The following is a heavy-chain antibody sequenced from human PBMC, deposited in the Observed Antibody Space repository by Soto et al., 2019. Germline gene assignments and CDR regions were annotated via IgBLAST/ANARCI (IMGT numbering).Heavy chain of an antibody. CDR3: ARDMVRGVQPPSGFDY. J-gene: IGHJ4*02. Sequence: ASVKFSCKASGGTFSSYAISWVRQAPGQGLEWMGGIIPIFGTANYAQKFQGRVTITADESTSTAYMELSSLRSEDTAVYYCARDMVRGVQPPSGFDYWGQGTLVTVSS. D-gene: IGHD3-10*01. CDR1: GGTFSSYA. CDR2: IIPIFGTA. V-gene: IGHV1-69*13.